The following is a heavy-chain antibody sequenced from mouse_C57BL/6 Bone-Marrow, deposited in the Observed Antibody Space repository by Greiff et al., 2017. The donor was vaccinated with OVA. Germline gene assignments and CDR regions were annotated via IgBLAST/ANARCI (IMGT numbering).Heavy chain of an antibody. CDR3: TTTLDGYYGFAY. CDR1: GFNIKDDY. V-gene: IGHV14-4*01. J-gene: IGHJ3*01. D-gene: IGHD2-3*01. Sequence: VQLQQSGAELVRPGASVKLSCTASGFNIKDDYMHWVKQRPEQGLEWIGWIDPEIGDTEYASKFQGKATITADTSSNTAYLQLSSLTSEDTAVYYCTTTLDGYYGFAYWGQGTLVTVSA. CDR2: IDPEIGDT.